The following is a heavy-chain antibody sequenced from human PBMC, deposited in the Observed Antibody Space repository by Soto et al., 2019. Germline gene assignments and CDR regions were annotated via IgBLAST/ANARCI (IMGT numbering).Heavy chain of an antibody. V-gene: IGHV1-18*01. D-gene: IGHD2-8*01. Sequence: GASVKVSCKASGFTFSNYGLNWVRQAPGQGLEWMGWVSANNGHTNYAQNLQGRVSMTTDTSTSTAYTELRGLTFDDTAVYYCARDIESVTAKHFFYYYAMDVWGQGTTVTVSS. J-gene: IGHJ6*02. CDR2: VSANNGHT. CDR1: GFTFSNYG. CDR3: ARDIESVTAKHFFYYYAMDV.